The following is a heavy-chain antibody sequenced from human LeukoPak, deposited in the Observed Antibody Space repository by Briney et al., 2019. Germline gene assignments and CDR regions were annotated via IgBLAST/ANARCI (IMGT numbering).Heavy chain of an antibody. CDR1: GGSFSGYY. J-gene: IGHJ4*02. CDR2: INHSGST. CDR3: ARGVRYCSGGSCYYYFDY. Sequence: SETLSLTCAVYGGSFSGYYWSWIRQPPGKGLEWIGEINHSGSTNYNPSLKSRVTISVDTPKNQFSLKLSSVTAADTAVYYCARGVRYCSGGSCYYYFDYWGQGTLVTVSS. D-gene: IGHD2-15*01. V-gene: IGHV4-34*01.